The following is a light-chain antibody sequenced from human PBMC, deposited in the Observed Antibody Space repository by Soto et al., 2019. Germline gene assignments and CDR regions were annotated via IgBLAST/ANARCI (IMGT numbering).Light chain of an antibody. Sequence: EVVLTQSPGTLSLSPGQRATLSCRASQSVTSSYLAWYQQKPGQAPRLLIYGASFRATGIPDRFSSSGSGADFTLTISRLEPEDFALFYCHHFDSSSYPFGQGTKLEI. CDR1: QSVTSSY. J-gene: IGKJ2*01. CDR2: GAS. V-gene: IGKV3-20*01. CDR3: HHFDSSSYP.